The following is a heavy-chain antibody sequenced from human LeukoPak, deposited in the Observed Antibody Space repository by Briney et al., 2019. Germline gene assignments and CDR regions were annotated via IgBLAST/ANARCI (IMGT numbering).Heavy chain of an antibody. D-gene: IGHD3-10*01. V-gene: IGHV4-30-2*01. Sequence: SQTLSLTCAVSGGSISSGGYSWSWIRQPPGKGLEWIGCIYHSGSTYYNPSLKSRVTISVDRSKNQFSLKLSSVTAADTAVYYCARAMVRGVMFDPWGQGTLVTVSS. J-gene: IGHJ5*02. CDR1: GGSISSGGYS. CDR3: ARAMVRGVMFDP. CDR2: IYHSGST.